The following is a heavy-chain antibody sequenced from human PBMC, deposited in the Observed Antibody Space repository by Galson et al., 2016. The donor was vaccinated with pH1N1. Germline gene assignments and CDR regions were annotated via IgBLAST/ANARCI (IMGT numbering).Heavy chain of an antibody. CDR3: ARGRGYNYGYVDN. CDR2: IIGMFGIT. V-gene: IGHV1-69*13. J-gene: IGHJ4*02. Sequence: SVKVSCKASGGTFSSYAISWVRQAPGQGLEWMGGIIGMFGITNYAQKFQGRVTITAEEITSTAYMELTSLRSDDTAVYYCARGRGYNYGYVDNWGQGTLLTVSS. CDR1: GGTFSSYA. D-gene: IGHD5-12*01.